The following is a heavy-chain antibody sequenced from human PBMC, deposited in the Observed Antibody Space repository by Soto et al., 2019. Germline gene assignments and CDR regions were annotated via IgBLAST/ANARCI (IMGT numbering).Heavy chain of an antibody. J-gene: IGHJ4*02. D-gene: IGHD6-13*01. CDR1: GGTFSSYA. CDR3: ARDVQTIAALGDY. V-gene: IGHV1-69*06. Sequence: SVKVSCKASGGTFSSYAISWVRQAPGQGLEWMGGIIPIFGTANYAQKFQGRVTITADKSTSTAYMELSSLRSEDTAVYYCARDVQTIAALGDYWGQGTLVTVS. CDR2: IIPIFGTA.